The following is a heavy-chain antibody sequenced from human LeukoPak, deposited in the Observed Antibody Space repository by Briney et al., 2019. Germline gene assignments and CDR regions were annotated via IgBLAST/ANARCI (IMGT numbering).Heavy chain of an antibody. V-gene: IGHV3-23*01. CDR1: EFTFSNFA. J-gene: IGHJ4*02. D-gene: IGHD3-9*01. CDR3: AKLERYFDNDY. Sequence: GGSLRLSCAASEFTFSNFAMSWVRQAPGKGLEWVSSISGNGADTYYADSVKGRFTISRDNSKNTLYLQMSSLRAEDTAVYYCAKLERYFDNDYWRQGTLVTVSS. CDR2: ISGNGADT.